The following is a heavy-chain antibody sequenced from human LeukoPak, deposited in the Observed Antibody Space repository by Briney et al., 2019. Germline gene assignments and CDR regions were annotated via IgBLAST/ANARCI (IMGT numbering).Heavy chain of an antibody. V-gene: IGHV3-53*01. J-gene: IGHJ4*02. Sequence: GGSLRLSCAASGFTFRSNYMSWVRQAPGKGLEWVSVIYSGGSTYYADSVKGRFTISRDNSKNTLYLQMNSLRAEDTAVYYCARVGRYFDWLFFDYWGQGTLVTVSS. CDR2: IYSGGST. D-gene: IGHD3-9*01. CDR3: ARVGRYFDWLFFDY. CDR1: GFTFRSNY.